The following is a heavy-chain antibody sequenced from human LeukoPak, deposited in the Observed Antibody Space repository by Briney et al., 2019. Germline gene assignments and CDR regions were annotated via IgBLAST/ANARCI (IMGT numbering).Heavy chain of an antibody. CDR3: ATQASGYRSPFDF. Sequence: SETLSLTCTVSGGSISSYYWSWIRQPPGKGLEWIGYIYYSGSTNYNPSLKSRVTISVDTSKNQFSLRLSSVAAADTAMYYCATQASGYRSPFDFWGQGTVVTVSS. D-gene: IGHD6-13*01. J-gene: IGHJ4*02. V-gene: IGHV4-59*01. CDR2: IYYSGST. CDR1: GGSISSYY.